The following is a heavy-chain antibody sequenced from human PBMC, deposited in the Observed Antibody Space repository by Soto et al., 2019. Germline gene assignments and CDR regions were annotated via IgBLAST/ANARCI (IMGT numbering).Heavy chain of an antibody. V-gene: IGHV1-69*06. CDR2: IIPIFGTA. CDR1: GGTFSSYA. Sequence: SVKVSCKASGGTFSSYAISWVRQAPGQGLEWMGGIIPIFGTANYAQKFQGRVTITADKSTSTAYMELSSLRSEDTAVYYCARDLYCSRNSCHPAQWFDPWGQGTLVTVSS. CDR3: ARDLYCSRNSCHPAQWFDP. D-gene: IGHD2-2*01. J-gene: IGHJ5*02.